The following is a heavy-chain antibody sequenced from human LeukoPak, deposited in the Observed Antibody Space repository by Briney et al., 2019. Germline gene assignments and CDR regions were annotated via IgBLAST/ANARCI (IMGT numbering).Heavy chain of an antibody. Sequence: GGSLRLSCAASGFTFSNAWMSWVRQAPGKGLEWVSYISSTSSTIYFADSVKGRFTISRDNAKNSLYLQMNSLRAEDTAVYYCARDEGAFDIWGQGTMVTVSS. CDR3: ARDEGAFDI. CDR1: GFTFSNAW. V-gene: IGHV3-48*01. CDR2: ISSTSSTI. J-gene: IGHJ3*02.